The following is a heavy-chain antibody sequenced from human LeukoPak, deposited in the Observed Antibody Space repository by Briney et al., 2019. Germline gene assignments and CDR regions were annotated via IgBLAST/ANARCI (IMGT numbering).Heavy chain of an antibody. CDR2: IWYDGSNK. J-gene: IGHJ4*02. Sequence: PGRSLRLSCAASGFTFSSYGMHWVRQAPGKGLEWVAVIWYDGSNKYYADSVKGRFTISRDNSKNTLYLQMNSLRAEDTAVYYCARPHSPYYDFWSGYYFHYWGQGTLVTVSS. CDR1: GFTFSSYG. V-gene: IGHV3-33*01. CDR3: ARPHSPYYDFWSGYYFHY. D-gene: IGHD3-3*01.